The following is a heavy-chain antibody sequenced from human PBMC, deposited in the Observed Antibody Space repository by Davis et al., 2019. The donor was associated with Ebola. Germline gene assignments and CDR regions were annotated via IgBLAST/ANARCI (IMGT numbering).Heavy chain of an antibody. CDR2: INSDGSST. V-gene: IGHV3-74*01. J-gene: IGHJ6*02. CDR1: GFTFSSYW. CDR3: ARVAAAGTSYYYYGMDV. Sequence: GESLKISCAASGFTFSSYWMHWVRQAPGKGLVWVSRINSDGSSTSYADSVKGRFTISRDNAKNTLYLQMNSLRAEDTAVYYCARVAAAGTSYYYYGMDVWGQGTTVTVSS. D-gene: IGHD6-13*01.